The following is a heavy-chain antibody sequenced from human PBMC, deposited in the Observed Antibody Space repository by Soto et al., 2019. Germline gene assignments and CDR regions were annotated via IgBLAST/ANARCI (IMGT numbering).Heavy chain of an antibody. CDR2: IIPIFGTA. J-gene: IGHJ3*02. CDR1: GGTFSSYA. D-gene: IGHD3-9*01. Sequence: ASVKVSCKASGGTFSSYAISWVRQAPGQGLEWMGGIIPIFGTANYAQKFQGRVTITADESTSTAYMELSSLRSEDTAVYYCARDRGYDILTGSLAKIPAFDIWGQGTMVTVSS. V-gene: IGHV1-69*13. CDR3: ARDRGYDILTGSLAKIPAFDI.